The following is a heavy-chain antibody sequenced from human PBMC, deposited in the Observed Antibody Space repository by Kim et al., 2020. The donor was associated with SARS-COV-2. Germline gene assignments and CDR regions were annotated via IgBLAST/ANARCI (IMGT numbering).Heavy chain of an antibody. CDR2: IWYDGSNK. J-gene: IGHJ6*02. CDR3: SRGGYYGSGSSGGMDV. D-gene: IGHD3-10*01. V-gene: IGHV3-33*01. CDR1: GFTFSSYG. Sequence: GGSLRLSCAASGFTFSSYGMHWVRQAPGKGLEWVAVIWYDGSNKYYADSAKGRFTISRDNSKNTLYLQMNSLRAEDTAGYYCSRGGYYGSGSSGGMDVWGRGTTVTVSS.